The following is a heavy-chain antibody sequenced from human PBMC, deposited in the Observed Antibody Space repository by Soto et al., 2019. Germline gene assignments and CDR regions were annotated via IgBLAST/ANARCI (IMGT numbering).Heavy chain of an antibody. J-gene: IGHJ3*02. CDR3: ANIVVVAAEDAFDI. Sequence: ASVKVSCKASGYTFTSYDINWVRQATGQGLEWMGWMNPNSGNTGYAQKFQGRFTMTRNTSISTAYMELSSLRSEDTAVYYCANIVVVAAEDAFDIWGQGTMVTVSS. D-gene: IGHD2-15*01. V-gene: IGHV1-8*01. CDR1: GYTFTSYD. CDR2: MNPNSGNT.